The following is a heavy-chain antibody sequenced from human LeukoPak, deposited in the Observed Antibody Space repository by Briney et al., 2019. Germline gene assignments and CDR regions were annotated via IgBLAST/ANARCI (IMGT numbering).Heavy chain of an antibody. J-gene: IGHJ5*02. D-gene: IGHD2-2*01. V-gene: IGHV3-23*01. CDR2: ISGSGDNT. CDR1: GFTFSSYA. Sequence: GGSLRLSCAASGFTFSSYAMSWVRQPPGKGLEWVSGISGSGDNTYYADSVKGRFTISRDNSKKTLYLHLNSLRVEDAAVYYCAKDMVPAARGWFDPWGQGTLVTVSS. CDR3: AKDMVPAARGWFDP.